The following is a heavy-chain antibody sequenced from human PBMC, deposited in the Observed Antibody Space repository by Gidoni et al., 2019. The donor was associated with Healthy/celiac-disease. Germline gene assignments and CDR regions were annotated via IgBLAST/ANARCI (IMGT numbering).Heavy chain of an antibody. D-gene: IGHD3-9*01. V-gene: IGHV4-39*07. J-gene: IGHJ4*02. CDR1: GGSISSSSYY. CDR3: ARGGLRYFDWTFDY. Sequence: QLQLQESGPGLVKPSETLSLTCTVSGGSISSSSYYWGWIRQPPGKGLEWIGSIYYSGSTYYNPSLKSRVTISVDTSKNQFSLKLSSVTAADTAVYYCARGGLRYFDWTFDYWGQGTLVTVSS. CDR2: IYYSGST.